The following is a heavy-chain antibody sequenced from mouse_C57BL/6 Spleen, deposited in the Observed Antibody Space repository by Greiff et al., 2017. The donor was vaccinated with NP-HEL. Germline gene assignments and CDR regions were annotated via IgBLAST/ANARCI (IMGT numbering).Heavy chain of an antibody. J-gene: IGHJ3*01. CDR1: GYTFTSYW. CDR2: IHPNSGST. Sequence: QVQLQQPGAELVKPGASVKLSCKASGYTFTSYWMHWVKQRPGQGLAWIGMIHPNSGSTNYNEKFKSKATLTVDKSSSTAYMQLSSLTSEDSAVYYCARGGGYDEGAWFAYWGQGTLVTVSA. D-gene: IGHD2-2*01. V-gene: IGHV1-64*01. CDR3: ARGGGYDEGAWFAY.